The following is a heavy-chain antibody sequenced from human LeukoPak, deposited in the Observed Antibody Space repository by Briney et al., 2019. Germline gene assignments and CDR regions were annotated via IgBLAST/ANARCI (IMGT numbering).Heavy chain of an antibody. CDR3: AGFLGVWLGGGDAFDI. D-gene: IGHD3-10*01. Sequence: PGGSLRLSCAASGFTVSSNYMSWVRQAPGKGLEWVSVIYSGGSTYYADSVKGRFTISRDNSKNTLYLQMNSLRAEDTAVYYCAGFLGVWLGGGDAFDIWGQGTVVTVSS. CDR2: IYSGGST. V-gene: IGHV3-66*01. CDR1: GFTVSSNY. J-gene: IGHJ3*02.